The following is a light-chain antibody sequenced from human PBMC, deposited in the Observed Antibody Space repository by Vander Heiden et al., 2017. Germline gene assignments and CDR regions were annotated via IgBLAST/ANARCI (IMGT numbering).Light chain of an antibody. V-gene: IGLV1-40*01. Sequence: QSLLTQPPSVSGAPGQRVTISCTGSSSNIGAGFDVHWYQQLPRTAPKLLIYSNNNRPSGVPDRISGSNSGTSASLAITGLQAEDEADYYCQSYDSTLSGFVVFGGGTKLTV. J-gene: IGLJ2*01. CDR2: SNN. CDR1: SSNIGAGFD. CDR3: QSYDSTLSGFVV.